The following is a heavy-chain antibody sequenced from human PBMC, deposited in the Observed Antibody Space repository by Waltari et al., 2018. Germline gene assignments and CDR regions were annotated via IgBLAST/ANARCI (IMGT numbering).Heavy chain of an antibody. J-gene: IGHJ5*02. CDR2: IYTSGST. CDR1: GYSISSGYY. D-gene: IGHD3-3*01. Sequence: QVQLQESGPGLVKPSETLSLTCTVSGYSISSGYYWSWIRQPAGKGLEWIGRIYTSGSTNYNPSLKSRVTMSVDTSKNQFSLKLSSVTAADTAVYYCARDRGYDFWSGYYTGPAPGWFDPWGQGTLVTVSS. CDR3: ARDRGYDFWSGYYTGPAPGWFDP. V-gene: IGHV4-4*07.